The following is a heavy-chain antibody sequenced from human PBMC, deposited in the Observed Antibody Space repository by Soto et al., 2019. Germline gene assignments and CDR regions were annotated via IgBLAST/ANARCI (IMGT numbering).Heavy chain of an antibody. CDR2: IKGDGSER. J-gene: IGHJ6*02. CDR3: VRENYYYGMDV. V-gene: IGHV3-7*01. Sequence: GSLRLSCAASGFTFSSFWMSWVRQAPGMGLEWVANIKGDGSERDYVDSVKGRFTISRDNSKNTLYLQMNSLRVEDTATYYCVRENYYYGMDVWGQGTAVTVSS. CDR1: GFTFSSFW.